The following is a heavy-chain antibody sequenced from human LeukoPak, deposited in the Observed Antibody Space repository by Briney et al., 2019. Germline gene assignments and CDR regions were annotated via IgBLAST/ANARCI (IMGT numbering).Heavy chain of an antibody. Sequence: ASETLSLTWAVYGGSFSGYYWSWIRQPPGKGLEWIGEINHSGSTNYNPSLKSRVTISVDTSKNQFSLKLSSVTAADTAVYYCARDVDTAMVPDYWGQGTLVIVSS. CDR3: ARDVDTAMVPDY. D-gene: IGHD5-18*01. J-gene: IGHJ4*02. V-gene: IGHV4-34*01. CDR1: GGSFSGYY. CDR2: INHSGST.